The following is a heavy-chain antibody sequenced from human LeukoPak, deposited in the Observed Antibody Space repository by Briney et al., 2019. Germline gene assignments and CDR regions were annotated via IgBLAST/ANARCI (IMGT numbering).Heavy chain of an antibody. D-gene: IGHD3-22*01. CDR3: ARERYYYDSNGYPTYFDY. CDR1: GDSISSYY. V-gene: IGHV4-59*01. Sequence: SETLSLTCTVSGDSISSYYWSWIRQPPGKELEWIGYIYYSGSTNYNPSLNSQVTISIDPSQKQFSLNLISVTAADTAVYYCARERYYYDSNGYPTYFDYWGQGTLVTVSS. J-gene: IGHJ4*02. CDR2: IYYSGST.